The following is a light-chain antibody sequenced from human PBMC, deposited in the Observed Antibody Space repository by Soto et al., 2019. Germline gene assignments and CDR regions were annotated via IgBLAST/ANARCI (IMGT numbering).Light chain of an antibody. CDR2: DAS. V-gene: IGKV3-15*01. J-gene: IGKJ5*01. CDR3: QHYHGWPIT. Sequence: EIVITQSPATPSVSSREGDTVSFRASQSVSSHLAWYQHKPGQAPRLLFYDASTRATGIPARFSGSGSGTEFTLTISSLQSEDFAVYYCQHYHGWPITFGQGTRLEIK. CDR1: QSVSSH.